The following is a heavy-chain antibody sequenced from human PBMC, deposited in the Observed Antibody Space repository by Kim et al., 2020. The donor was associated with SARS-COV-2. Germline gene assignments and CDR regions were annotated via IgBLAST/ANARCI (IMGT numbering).Heavy chain of an antibody. D-gene: IGHD3-10*01. CDR1: GFMFTNYG. V-gene: IGHV3-23*01. J-gene: IGHJ5*02. Sequence: GGSLRLSCAASGFMFTNYGMSWVRQSPRKGLEWVSLISGSGDRTYYADSVKGRFTVSRDNSYNTLYLQMNSLRAEDTGAYYCATDPGFGQILSTPGESWGRGTLVTVSS. CDR2: ISGSGDRT. CDR3: ATDPGFGQILSTPGES.